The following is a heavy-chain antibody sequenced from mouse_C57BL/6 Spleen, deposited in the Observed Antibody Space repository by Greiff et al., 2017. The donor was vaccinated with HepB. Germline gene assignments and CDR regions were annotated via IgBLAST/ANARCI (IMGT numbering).Heavy chain of an antibody. CDR3: AREGNYYGSSTGYFDY. Sequence: LKKSGSEEVKPGSSVKERKKSSVEKQKSKQKKRVKQRPGQGLEWIGWIYPRDGSTKYNEKFKGKATLTVDTSSSTAYMELHSLTSEDSAVDFWAREGNYYGSSTGYFDYWGQGTTLTVSS. CDR2: IYPRDGST. J-gene: IGHJ2*01. CDR1: VEKQKSKQ. D-gene: IGHD1-1*01. V-gene: IGHV1-85*01.